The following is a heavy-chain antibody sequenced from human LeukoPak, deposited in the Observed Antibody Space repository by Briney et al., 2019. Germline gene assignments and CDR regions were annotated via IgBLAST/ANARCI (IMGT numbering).Heavy chain of an antibody. J-gene: IGHJ4*02. V-gene: IGHV3-30*09. CDR3: ATVTKVDFDY. CDR1: GFTFSSYT. CDR2: VSVEGIGR. D-gene: IGHD4-11*01. Sequence: PGGSLRLSCAASGFTFSSYTFYWFRQAPGKGLEWVASVSVEGIGRYFPGSVEGRFAISRDDSKKSVFLQMSNVRPEDKALYFCATVTKVDFDYWGQGTLVTVSS.